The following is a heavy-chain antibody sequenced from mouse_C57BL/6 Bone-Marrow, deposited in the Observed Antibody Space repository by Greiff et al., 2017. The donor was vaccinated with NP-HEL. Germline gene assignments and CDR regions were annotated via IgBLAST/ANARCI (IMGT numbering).Heavy chain of an antibody. D-gene: IGHD2-3*01. Sequence: QVQLQQSGAELVRPGTSVKVSCKASGYAFTNYLIEWVKQRPGQGLEWIGVINPGSGGTNYNEKFKGKATLTADKSSSTAYMQLSSLTSEDSEGYSGGRHRWFLRGEFAYWGQGTLVTVSA. CDR3: GRHRWFLRGEFAY. CDR1: GYAFTNYL. CDR2: INPGSGGT. V-gene: IGHV1-54*01. J-gene: IGHJ3*01.